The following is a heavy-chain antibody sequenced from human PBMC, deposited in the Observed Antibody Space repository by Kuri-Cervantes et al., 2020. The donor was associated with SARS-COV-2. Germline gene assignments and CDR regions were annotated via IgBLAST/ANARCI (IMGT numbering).Heavy chain of an antibody. Sequence: GESLKISCAASGFTFSSYAMSWVRQAPGKGLEWVSAISGSGGSTYYADSVKGRFTISRDNSKNTLYLQMNSLRAEDTAVYYCAKSARGSGSYLVYFDYWGQGTLVTV. CDR3: AKSARGSGSYLVYFDY. V-gene: IGHV3-23*01. CDR1: GFTFSSYA. J-gene: IGHJ4*02. CDR2: ISGSGGST. D-gene: IGHD1-26*01.